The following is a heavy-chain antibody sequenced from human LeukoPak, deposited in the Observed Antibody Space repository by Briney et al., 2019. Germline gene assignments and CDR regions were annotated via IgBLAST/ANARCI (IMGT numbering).Heavy chain of an antibody. CDR1: GYSFTGYY. V-gene: IGHV1-2*02. J-gene: IGHJ4*02. Sequence: ASVKVSCKASGYSFTGYYMHWVRQAPGQGLEWMGWINPNSGGTKFAQKFRGRVTMTRDTSISTAYMELSRLTSDDTAVYYCARLGFCRGGTCPDYFDYWGQGTLVTVSS. CDR2: INPNSGGT. CDR3: ARLGFCRGGTCPDYFDY. D-gene: IGHD2-15*01.